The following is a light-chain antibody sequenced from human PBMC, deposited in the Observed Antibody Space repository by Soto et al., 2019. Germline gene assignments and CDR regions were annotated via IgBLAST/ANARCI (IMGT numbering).Light chain of an antibody. V-gene: IGLV2-14*03. Sequence: QSALTQPASVSGSPGQSITISCTGTTSDVGGYNYVSWYQQHPGKVPKRLIHDVSNRPSGVSNRFSGSKSGNTASLTISGLQAEDEADYYCLSKTSSSSYVFGTGTKLTVL. CDR3: LSKTSSSSYV. J-gene: IGLJ1*01. CDR1: TSDVGGYNY. CDR2: DVS.